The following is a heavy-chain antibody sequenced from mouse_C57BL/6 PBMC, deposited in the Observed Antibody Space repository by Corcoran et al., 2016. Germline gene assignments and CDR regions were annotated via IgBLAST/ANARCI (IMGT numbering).Heavy chain of an antibody. V-gene: IGHV14-1*01. Sequence: EVQLQQSGAEIVRPGASVKLSCTASGFNIKDYYMHWVKQRPEQGLEWIGRLDPEDGDTEYAPKFQGKATMTADTSSNTAYLQLSSLTSEDTAVYYCPETGVEPFDYWGQGTTLTVSS. D-gene: IGHD1-1*01. CDR1: GFNIKDYY. CDR2: LDPEDGDT. CDR3: PETGVEPFDY. J-gene: IGHJ2*01.